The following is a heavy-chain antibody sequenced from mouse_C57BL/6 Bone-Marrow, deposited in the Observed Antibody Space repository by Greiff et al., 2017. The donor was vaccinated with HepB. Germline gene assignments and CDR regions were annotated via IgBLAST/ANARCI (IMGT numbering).Heavy chain of an antibody. CDR3: ARQYYGSPNYFDY. Sequence: EVKLVESGGGLVQPGGSLKLSCAASGFTFSSYGMSWVRQTPDKRLEWVATISSGGSYTYYPDSVKGRFTISRDNAKNTLYLQMSSLKSEDTAMYYCARQYYGSPNYFDYWGQGTTLTVSS. J-gene: IGHJ2*01. CDR2: ISSGGSYT. CDR1: GFTFSSYG. V-gene: IGHV5-6*03. D-gene: IGHD1-1*01.